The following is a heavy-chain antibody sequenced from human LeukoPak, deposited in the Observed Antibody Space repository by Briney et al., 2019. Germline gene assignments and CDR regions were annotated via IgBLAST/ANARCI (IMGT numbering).Heavy chain of an antibody. CDR1: DYSITTAYY. CDR2: IYHSGNT. V-gene: IGHV4-38-2*02. J-gene: IGHJ5*02. D-gene: IGHD6-19*01. CDR3: ARVAVAGTDWFDP. Sequence: SETLSLTCTVSDYSITTAYYWGWIRQPPGKGLEWIGSIYHSGNTYHDPSLKSRVTMSVDTSKNQFSLKLSSVTAADTAVYYCARVAVAGTDWFDPWGQGTLVTVSS.